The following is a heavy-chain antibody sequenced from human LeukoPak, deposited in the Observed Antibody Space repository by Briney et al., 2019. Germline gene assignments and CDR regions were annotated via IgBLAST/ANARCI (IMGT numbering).Heavy chain of an antibody. D-gene: IGHD2-15*01. Sequence: ASVEVSCKASGGTFSSYAINWVRQATGQGPEWMGWMNPNSGNTGYAQKFQGRVTMTRNTSITTAYMELSSLRSEDTAVYYCARDRCSGGSCYSKWFDPWGQGTLVTVSS. J-gene: IGHJ5*02. CDR3: ARDRCSGGSCYSKWFDP. CDR2: MNPNSGNT. V-gene: IGHV1-8*02. CDR1: GGTFSSYA.